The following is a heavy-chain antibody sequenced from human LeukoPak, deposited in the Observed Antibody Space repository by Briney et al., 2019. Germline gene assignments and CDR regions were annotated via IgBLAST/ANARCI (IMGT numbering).Heavy chain of an antibody. Sequence: ASVKVSCKASGYTFTGYYMHWVRQAPGQGLEWMGWINPNSGGTNYAQKFQGRVTMTRDTSISTAYMELSRLRSDDTAVYYCARDVVVVTASIGDLLPFDYWGQGTLVTVSS. J-gene: IGHJ4*02. CDR2: INPNSGGT. CDR1: GYTFTGYY. V-gene: IGHV1-2*02. D-gene: IGHD2-21*02. CDR3: ARDVVVVTASIGDLLPFDY.